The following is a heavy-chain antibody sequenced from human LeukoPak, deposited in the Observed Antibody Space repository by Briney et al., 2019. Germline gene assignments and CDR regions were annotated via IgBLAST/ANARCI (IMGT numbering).Heavy chain of an antibody. Sequence: PGGSLRLSCAASEVSFTGAWVSWVRQAPGKGLEWVGRIRSEADGGTADYAEPVKGRFTISRDDSKNTVYLQMNSLKTEDTAVYFRSSRPYGTYVIWGQGTLVTVSS. CDR2: IRSEADGGTA. V-gene: IGHV3-15*01. D-gene: IGHD2-21*01. CDR3: SSRPYGTYVI. J-gene: IGHJ4*02. CDR1: EVSFTGAW.